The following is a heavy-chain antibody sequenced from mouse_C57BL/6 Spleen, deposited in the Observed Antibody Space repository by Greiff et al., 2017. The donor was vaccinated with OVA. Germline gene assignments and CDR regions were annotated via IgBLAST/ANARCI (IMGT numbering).Heavy chain of an antibody. CDR2: IYPRSGNT. Sequence: VQLQQSGAELARPGASVKLSCKASGYTFTSYGISWVKQRTGQGLEWIGEIYPRSGNTYYNEKFKGKATLTADKSSSPAYMELRSLTSEDSAVYFCAREGNLGSSLWYFDVWGTGTTVTVSS. CDR3: AREGNLGSSLWYFDV. CDR1: GYTFTSYG. D-gene: IGHD1-1*01. V-gene: IGHV1-81*01. J-gene: IGHJ1*03.